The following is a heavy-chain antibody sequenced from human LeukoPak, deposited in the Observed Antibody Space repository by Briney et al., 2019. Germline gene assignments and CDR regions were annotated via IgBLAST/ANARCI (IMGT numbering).Heavy chain of an antibody. Sequence: GASVKVSCKASGYTFTGYYMHWVRQAPGQGLEWMGWINPNSGGTNYAQKFQGRVTMTRDTSISTAYMELSRLRSDDTAVYYCARGDYDFWSGYYPLFDYWGQGTLVTVSS. V-gene: IGHV1-2*02. D-gene: IGHD3-3*01. CDR2: INPNSGGT. J-gene: IGHJ4*02. CDR1: GYTFTGYY. CDR3: ARGDYDFWSGYYPLFDY.